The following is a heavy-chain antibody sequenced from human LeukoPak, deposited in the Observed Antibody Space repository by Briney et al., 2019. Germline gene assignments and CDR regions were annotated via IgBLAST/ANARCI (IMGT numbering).Heavy chain of an antibody. CDR1: GGSISSYY. D-gene: IGHD6-13*01. CDR2: IYHSANA. Sequence: PSETLSLTCTVSGGSISSYYWSWIRQPPGEGLEWIGSIYHSANAYSNPSLKSRVTISVDTSKNQFSLKLTSVTAADTAVYYCARDLDSSSWYVGYWGQGTLVTVSS. J-gene: IGHJ4*02. V-gene: IGHV4-38-2*02. CDR3: ARDLDSSSWYVGY.